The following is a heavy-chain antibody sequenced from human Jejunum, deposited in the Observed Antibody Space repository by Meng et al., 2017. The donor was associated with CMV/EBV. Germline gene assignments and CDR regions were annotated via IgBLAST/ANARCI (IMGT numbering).Heavy chain of an antibody. Sequence: CTVSGASISCDGYSCNWIRQLPGKGLEWIGFIHPSGSTHYNPSLKSRVSISSDTSKSQFSLSLSSVNVADTAVYYCTRGRDAYKVGLWGQGTLVTVSS. J-gene: IGHJ1*01. D-gene: IGHD5-24*01. CDR1: GASISCDGYS. CDR3: TRGRDAYKVGL. V-gene: IGHV4-31*03. CDR2: IHPSGST.